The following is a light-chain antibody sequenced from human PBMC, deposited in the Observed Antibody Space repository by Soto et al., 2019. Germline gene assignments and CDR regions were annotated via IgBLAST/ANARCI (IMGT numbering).Light chain of an antibody. CDR2: EGD. CDR3: CSSAGSVV. CDR1: SSDVGTYNL. Sequence: QSVLTQPASVSGSPGQSITISCTGTSSDVGTYNLVSWYQQHPGKAPKLMIYEGDKRPSGVSNRFSGSKSGNTASLTISGLQAEDEADYYCCSSAGSVVFGGGTKVTVL. J-gene: IGLJ2*01. V-gene: IGLV2-23*01.